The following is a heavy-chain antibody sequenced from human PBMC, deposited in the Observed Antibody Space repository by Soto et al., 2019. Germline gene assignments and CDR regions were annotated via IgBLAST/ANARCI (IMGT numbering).Heavy chain of an antibody. D-gene: IGHD2-15*01. CDR2: IYHSGST. J-gene: IGHJ4*02. CDR1: GDSISRSYW. V-gene: IGHV4-4*02. Sequence: PSETLSLTCAVSGDSISRSYWWSWVRQFPGKGLEWIGDIYHSGSTIYNPSLQSRVTISVDTSKNEFSLKMSSVTAADTAVYYCAGTRFYCSGGSCPTVVDYWGQGTLVTVSS. CDR3: AGTRFYCSGGSCPTVVDY.